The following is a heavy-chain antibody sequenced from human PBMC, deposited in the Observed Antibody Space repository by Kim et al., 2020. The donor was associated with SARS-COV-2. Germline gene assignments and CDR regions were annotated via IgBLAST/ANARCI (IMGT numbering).Heavy chain of an antibody. Sequence: HADARNGPITTSRDNSKNTLYLKMNSLSAEDTAVYYCARDRVAVAAFDYWGQGTLVTVSS. V-gene: IGHV3-30*01. CDR3: ARDRVAVAAFDY. J-gene: IGHJ4*02. D-gene: IGHD6-19*01.